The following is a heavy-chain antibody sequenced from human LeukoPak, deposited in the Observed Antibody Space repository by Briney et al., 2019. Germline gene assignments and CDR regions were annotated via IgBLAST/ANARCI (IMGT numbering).Heavy chain of an antibody. V-gene: IGHV3-30*02. Sequence: GGSLRLSCAASGFTFSSYGMHWVRQAPGKGLEWVAFIRYDGSNKYYADSVKGRFTISRDNSENTLYLQMNSLRAEDTAVYYCAKWKDYYDSSGYYGVYYYYMDVWGKGTTVTVSS. CDR1: GFTFSSYG. CDR2: IRYDGSNK. D-gene: IGHD3-22*01. CDR3: AKWKDYYDSSGYYGVYYYYMDV. J-gene: IGHJ6*03.